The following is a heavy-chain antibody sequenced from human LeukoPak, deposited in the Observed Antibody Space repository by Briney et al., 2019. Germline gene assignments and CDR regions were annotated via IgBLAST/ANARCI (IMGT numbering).Heavy chain of an antibody. Sequence: SETLSLTCSVSGDSISYFYWSWIRQAAGKGLEWIGRFSSSGTTDYNASLKSRVTMSVDTSKNQLSLKVISVTAADTAVYYCVRGRTQYSGHYWGQGTLVTVSS. CDR1: GDSISYFY. CDR3: VRGRTQYSGHY. CDR2: FSSSGTT. V-gene: IGHV4-4*07. J-gene: IGHJ4*02. D-gene: IGHD5-12*01.